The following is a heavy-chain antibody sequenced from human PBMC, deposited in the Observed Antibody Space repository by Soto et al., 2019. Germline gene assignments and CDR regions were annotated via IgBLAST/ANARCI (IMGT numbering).Heavy chain of an antibody. CDR3: ARPSTYYGSGPFDY. CDR1: GGSMNSYY. Sequence: SETLSLTCNVSGGSMNSYYWSWIRQPPGQGLEWIGYIYYTGNTRYNPSLNSRVTFSVDTTKNQLFLTLSSVTAADTAIYYCARPSTYYGSGPFDYRGQGALVTVSS. V-gene: IGHV4-59*01. J-gene: IGHJ4*02. D-gene: IGHD3-10*01. CDR2: IYYTGNT.